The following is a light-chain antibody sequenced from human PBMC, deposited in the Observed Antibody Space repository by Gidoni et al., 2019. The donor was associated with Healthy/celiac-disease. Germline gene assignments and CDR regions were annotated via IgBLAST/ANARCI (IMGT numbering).Light chain of an antibody. CDR3: SSYTSSSTLGGV. CDR1: SSDVGGYNY. Sequence: QSSLTHPSSVSGSPGPSLPISCTGTSSDVGGYNYVSWYQQHPGKAPKLMIYEVSNRPSGVSNRFSGSKSGNTASLTISGLQAEDEADYYCSSYTSSSTLGGVFGGGTKLTVL. V-gene: IGLV2-14*01. CDR2: EVS. J-gene: IGLJ3*02.